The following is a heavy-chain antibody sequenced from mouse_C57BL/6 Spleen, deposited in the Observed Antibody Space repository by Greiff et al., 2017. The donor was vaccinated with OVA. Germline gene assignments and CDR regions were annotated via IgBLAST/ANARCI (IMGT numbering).Heavy chain of an antibody. J-gene: IGHJ2*01. Sequence: VQLQQSGAELVKPGASVKLSCKASGYTFTSYWMHWVKQRPGQGLEWIGMIHPNSGSTNYNEKFKSKATLTVDKSSSTAYMQLSSLTSEDSAVYYCARKGSRDYFDYWGQGTTLTVSS. V-gene: IGHV1-64*01. CDR1: GYTFTSYW. D-gene: IGHD3-1*01. CDR2: IHPNSGST. CDR3: ARKGSRDYFDY.